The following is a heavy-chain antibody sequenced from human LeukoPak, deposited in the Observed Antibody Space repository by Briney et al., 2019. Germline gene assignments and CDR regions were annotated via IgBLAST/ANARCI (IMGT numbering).Heavy chain of an antibody. CDR2: IYSGGST. D-gene: IGHD3-3*01. V-gene: IGHV3-53*01. CDR1: GFTVSSNY. CDR3: ARAPPSITIFGVVMPPKYGMDV. Sequence: QPGGSLRLSCAASGFTVSSNYMSWVRQAPGKGLEWVSVIYSGGSTYYADSVKGRFTISRDNSKNTLYLQMNSLRAEGTAVYYCARAPPSITIFGVVMPPKYGMDVWGQGTTVTVSS. J-gene: IGHJ6*02.